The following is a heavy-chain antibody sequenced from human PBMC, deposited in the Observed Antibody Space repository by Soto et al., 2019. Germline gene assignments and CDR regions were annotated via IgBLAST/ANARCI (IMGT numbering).Heavy chain of an antibody. D-gene: IGHD3-22*01. CDR2: IIPIFGTA. CDR1: GGTFSSYA. Sequence: SVKVSCKASGGTFSSYAISWVRQAPGQGLEWMGGIIPIFGTANYAQKFQGRVTITADESTSTAYMELSSLRSEDTAVYYCASVPSSWDYDSSGYYHAFDIWGQGTMVTVSS. V-gene: IGHV1-69*13. J-gene: IGHJ3*02. CDR3: ASVPSSWDYDSSGYYHAFDI.